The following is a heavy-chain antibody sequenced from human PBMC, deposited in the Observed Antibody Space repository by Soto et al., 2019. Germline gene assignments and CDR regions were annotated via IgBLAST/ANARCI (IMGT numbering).Heavy chain of an antibody. J-gene: IGHJ6*02. D-gene: IGHD3-3*01. CDR1: GFTFSDYY. Sequence: GGSLRLSCAASGFTFSDYYMSWIRQAPGKGLEWVSYISSSSSYTNYADSVKGRFTISRDNAKNSLYLQMNSLRAEDTAVYYCARDITYYDFWSGYSAPNDYYYYGMDVWGQGTTVTVSS. V-gene: IGHV3-11*06. CDR2: ISSSSSYT. CDR3: ARDITYYDFWSGYSAPNDYYYYGMDV.